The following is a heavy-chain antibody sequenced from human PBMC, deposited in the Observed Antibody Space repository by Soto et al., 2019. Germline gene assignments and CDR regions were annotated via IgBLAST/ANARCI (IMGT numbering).Heavy chain of an antibody. CDR1: GFTFSSYE. D-gene: IGHD4-17*01. V-gene: IGHV3-48*03. Sequence: GGSLRLSCAASGFTFSSYEMNWVRQAPGKGLEWVSYISSSGSTIYYADSVKGRFTISRDNAKNSLYLQMNSLRAEDTAVYYCAREGLDYGDYPLAYWGQGTLVTVSS. CDR2: ISSSGSTI. CDR3: AREGLDYGDYPLAY. J-gene: IGHJ4*02.